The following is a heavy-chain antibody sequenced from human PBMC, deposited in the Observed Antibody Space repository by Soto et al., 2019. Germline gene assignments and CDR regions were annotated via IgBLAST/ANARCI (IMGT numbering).Heavy chain of an antibody. Sequence: EVQLVESGGGLVKPGGSLRLSCAASGFTFSSYSMNWVRQAPGKGLEWVSSISSSSSYIYYADSVKGRFTISRDNAKNSLYLQINSLRAEDTAVYYCARSIAVAGTDFDYWGQGTLVTVSS. V-gene: IGHV3-21*01. D-gene: IGHD6-19*01. CDR2: ISSSSSYI. J-gene: IGHJ4*02. CDR3: ARSIAVAGTDFDY. CDR1: GFTFSSYS.